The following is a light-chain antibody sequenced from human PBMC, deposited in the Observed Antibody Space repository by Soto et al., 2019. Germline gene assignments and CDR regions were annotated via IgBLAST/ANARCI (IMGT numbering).Light chain of an antibody. CDR2: DVS. V-gene: IGLV2-14*01. CDR1: SSDVGGYNY. Sequence: QSALTQPASVSGSPGQSITISCTGTSSDVGGYNYVSWYQQHPGKAPKLMIYDVSNRPSGVSNRFSGSKSGNTAYLTISGLQAEDEADYYCSSYTSSSTPEVFGGGTQLPVL. J-gene: IGLJ2*01. CDR3: SSYTSSSTPEV.